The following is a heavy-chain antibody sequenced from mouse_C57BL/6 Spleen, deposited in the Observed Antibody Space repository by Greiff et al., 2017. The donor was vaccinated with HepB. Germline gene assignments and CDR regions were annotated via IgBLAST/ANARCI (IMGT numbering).Heavy chain of an antibody. D-gene: IGHD1-1*01. J-gene: IGHJ1*03. V-gene: IGHV7-3*01. CDR3: ARSPIYYYSWYFDV. Sequence: EVKLVESGGGLVQPGGSLSLSCAASGFTFTDYYMSWVRQPPGKALEWLGFIRNKANGYTTEYSASVKGRFTISRDNSQSILYLQMNALRAEDSATYYCARSPIYYYSWYFDVWGTGTTVTVSS. CDR2: IRNKANGYTT. CDR1: GFTFTDYY.